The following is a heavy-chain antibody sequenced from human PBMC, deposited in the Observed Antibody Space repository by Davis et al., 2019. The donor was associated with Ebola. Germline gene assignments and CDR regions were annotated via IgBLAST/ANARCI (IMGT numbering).Heavy chain of an antibody. Sequence: MPSETLSLTCAVYGGSFSGYYWGWIRQPPGKGLEWIGSIYYSGSTYYNPSLKSRVTISVDTSKNQFTLNLSSVTAADTAVYYCARPGALGTIYYYFDYWGQGTLVTVSP. D-gene: IGHD5-12*01. J-gene: IGHJ4*02. CDR2: IYYSGST. CDR3: ARPGALGTIYYYFDY. CDR1: GGSFSGYY. V-gene: IGHV4-39*01.